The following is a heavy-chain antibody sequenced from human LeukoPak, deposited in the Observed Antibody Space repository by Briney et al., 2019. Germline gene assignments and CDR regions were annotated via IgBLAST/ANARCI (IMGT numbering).Heavy chain of an antibody. CDR3: ARGRRVGELSLSTYYYYYGMDV. V-gene: IGHV4-34*01. J-gene: IGHJ6*02. D-gene: IGHD3-16*02. CDR1: GGSFSGYY. Sequence: TSETLSLTCAVYGGSFSGYYWSWIRQPPGKGLEWIGEINHSGSTNYIPSLKSRVTISVDTSKNQFSLKLSSVTAADTAVYYCARGRRVGELSLSTYYYYYGMDVWGQGTTVTVSS. CDR2: INHSGST.